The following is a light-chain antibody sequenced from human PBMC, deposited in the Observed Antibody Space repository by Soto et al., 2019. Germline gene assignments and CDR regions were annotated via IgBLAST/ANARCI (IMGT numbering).Light chain of an antibody. Sequence: EIVLTQSPGTLSFSPGERATLAFRASQSVSSFLAWYQQKPGQAPRLLIYAASNRATGIPARFSGSGSGTDFTLTISSLEPEDFAVYYCQQRYNWPTTFGQGTRLEI. J-gene: IGKJ5*01. CDR3: QQRYNWPTT. CDR2: AAS. CDR1: QSVSSF. V-gene: IGKV3-11*01.